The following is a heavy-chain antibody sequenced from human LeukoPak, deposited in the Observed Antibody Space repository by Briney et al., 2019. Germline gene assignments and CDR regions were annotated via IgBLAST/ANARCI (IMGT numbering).Heavy chain of an antibody. CDR2: ISYDGSNK. V-gene: IGHV3-30*18. J-gene: IGHJ4*02. CDR3: AKGGVRLEGAKGN. CDR1: GFTFSSYG. D-gene: IGHD1-26*01. Sequence: QAGGSLRLSCAASGFTFSSYGMHWVRQAPGKGLEWVAVISYDGSNKYCADSVKGRFTISRDNSKNTLYLQMNSLRAEDTAVYYCAKGGVRLEGAKGNWGQGTLVTVSS.